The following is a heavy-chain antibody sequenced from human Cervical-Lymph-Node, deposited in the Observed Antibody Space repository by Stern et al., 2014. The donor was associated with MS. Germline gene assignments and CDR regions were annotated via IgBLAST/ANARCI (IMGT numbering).Heavy chain of an antibody. D-gene: IGHD5-24*01. CDR1: GYKFTNNW. Sequence: EMQLVESGAEVKKPGESLRISCEVSGYKFTNNWIGWVRQMPGKGLEWMGIIYPGDSETRYSPSFQGQVTILVDKSNTTAYLQWNCARRGHGYMGIDYWGQGTPVTVSS. CDR3: Y. J-gene: IGHJ4*02. V-gene: IGHV5-51*03. CDR2: IYPGDSET.